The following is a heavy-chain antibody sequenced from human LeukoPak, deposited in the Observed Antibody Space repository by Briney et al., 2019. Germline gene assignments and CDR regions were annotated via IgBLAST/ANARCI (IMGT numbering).Heavy chain of an antibody. J-gene: IGHJ6*03. V-gene: IGHV3-53*01. CDR3: ARDRSGYATYYYYYMDV. Sequence: GGSLRLSCAASGFTVSSNYMSRVRQAPGKGLEWVSVIYSGGSTYYADSVKGRFTISRGNSKNTLYLQMNSLRAEDTAVYYCARDRSGYATYYYYYMDVWGKGTTVTVSS. CDR1: GFTVSSNY. D-gene: IGHD5-12*01. CDR2: IYSGGST.